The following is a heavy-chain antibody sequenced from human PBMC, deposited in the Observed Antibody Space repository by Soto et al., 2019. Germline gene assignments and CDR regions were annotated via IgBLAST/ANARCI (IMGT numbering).Heavy chain of an antibody. V-gene: IGHV1-69*01. D-gene: IGHD6-13*01. Sequence: QVQLVQSGAEVNKPGSSVNVSCKASGGTFSSYAISWVRQAHGQGLEWMGGIIPIFGTANYAQKFQGRVTITADESTSTAYMELSSLRSEDTAVYFGARAKVISWTGAAITTDYWGQGTLVTVSS. CDR3: ARAKVISWTGAAITTDY. CDR2: IIPIFGTA. CDR1: GGTFSSYA. J-gene: IGHJ4*02.